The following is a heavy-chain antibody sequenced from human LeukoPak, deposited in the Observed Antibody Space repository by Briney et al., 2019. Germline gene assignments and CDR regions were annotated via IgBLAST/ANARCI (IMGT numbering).Heavy chain of an antibody. D-gene: IGHD6-13*01. Sequence: KTGGSLRLSCAASGFTFSDYYMSWIRHAPGKGLEWVSYISSSGSTIYYADSVKGRFTISRDNAKNSLYLQMNSLRAEDTAVYYCARVIAAAGSHFDYWGQGTLVTVSS. J-gene: IGHJ4*02. CDR3: ARVIAAAGSHFDY. CDR2: ISSSGSTI. CDR1: GFTFSDYY. V-gene: IGHV3-11*01.